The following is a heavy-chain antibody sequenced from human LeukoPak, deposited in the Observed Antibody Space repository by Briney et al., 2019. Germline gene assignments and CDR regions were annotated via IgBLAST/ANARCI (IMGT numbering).Heavy chain of an antibody. CDR1: GFTFSSYA. CDR2: ISYDGGNK. CDR3: ASTLAVAGFFDY. Sequence: QPGRSLRLSCAASGFTFSSYAMHWVRQAPGKGLEWVAVISYDGGNKYYADSVKGRFTISRDNSKNTLYLQMNSLRAEDTAVYYCASTLAVAGFFDYWGQGTLVTVSS. J-gene: IGHJ4*02. V-gene: IGHV3-30-3*01. D-gene: IGHD6-19*01.